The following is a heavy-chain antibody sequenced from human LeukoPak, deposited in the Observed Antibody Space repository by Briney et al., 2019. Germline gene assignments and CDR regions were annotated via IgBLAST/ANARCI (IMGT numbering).Heavy chain of an antibody. V-gene: IGHV1-2*02. J-gene: IGHJ6*02. CDR1: GYTFTGYY. CDR2: INPNSGGT. Sequence: ASVKVSCKASGYTFTGYYMHWVRQAPGQGLEWMGWINPNSGGTNYAQKFQGRVTMTRDTSISTAYMELSRLRSDDTAVYYCARDRYYDSSGPHYYYYGMDVWGQGTTVTVSS. D-gene: IGHD3-22*01. CDR3: ARDRYYDSSGPHYYYYGMDV.